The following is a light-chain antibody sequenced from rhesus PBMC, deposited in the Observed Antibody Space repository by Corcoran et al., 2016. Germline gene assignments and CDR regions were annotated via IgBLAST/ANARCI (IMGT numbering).Light chain of an antibody. CDR1: QGISSY. Sequence: DIQMTQSPSSLSASVGDRVTITCRASQGISSYLAWYQQKLGKAPKPLIYYASNLESGVPSRFSGSGSGTEFTLTISSLQPEDVATYYCQQYNRAPFTFGPGTKLDIK. CDR3: QQYNRAPFT. J-gene: IGKJ3*01. V-gene: IGKV1-37*01. CDR2: YAS.